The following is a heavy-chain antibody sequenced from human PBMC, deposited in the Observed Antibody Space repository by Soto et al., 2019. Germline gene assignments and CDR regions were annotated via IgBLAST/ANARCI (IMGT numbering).Heavy chain of an antibody. CDR1: GSSIIGYY. J-gene: IGHJ5*02. V-gene: IGHV4-59*12. Sequence: SETLSLTCTFSGSSIIGYYWTWIRQSPERGLEWIGYIHYSGSANYNPSLNSRLTMSVDRSKSQFSMKLASVTAADTAVYYCARGVGGSSLNWFEPWGQGTLVTVSS. D-gene: IGHD2-2*01. CDR3: ARGVGGSSLNWFEP. CDR2: IHYSGSA.